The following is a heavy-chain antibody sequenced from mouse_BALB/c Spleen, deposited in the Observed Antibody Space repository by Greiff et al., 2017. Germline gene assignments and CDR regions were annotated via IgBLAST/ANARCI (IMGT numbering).Heavy chain of an antibody. D-gene: IGHD1-1*01. V-gene: IGHV3-2*02. CDR2: ISYNGST. CDR3: SRGGGYYGSSWFAY. Sequence: DVKLQESGPGLVKPSQSLSLTCTVTGYSITGYYAWNWIRQFPGNQLGWVGYISYNGSTSYNPSLKSRSSITRDTSKNQFFLQLNSVTTEDTATYYCSRGGGYYGSSWFAYWGQGTLVTVSA. J-gene: IGHJ3*01. CDR1: GYSITGYYA.